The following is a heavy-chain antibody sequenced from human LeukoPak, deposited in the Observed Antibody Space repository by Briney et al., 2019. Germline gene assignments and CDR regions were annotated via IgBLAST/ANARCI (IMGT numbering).Heavy chain of an antibody. CDR1: GFTFKSYG. J-gene: IGHJ3*01. D-gene: IGHD3-10*01. Sequence: PGRSLRLSCEASGFTFKSYGMHWVRQAPGKGLEWVAGIAYDGSNKNYADSVKGRFTISRDNSRNTLYLQMNSLRAEDTAVYYCAKEGEWFGAFAFDVWSQGTLVTVSS. CDR3: AKEGEWFGAFAFDV. CDR2: IAYDGSNK. V-gene: IGHV3-30*18.